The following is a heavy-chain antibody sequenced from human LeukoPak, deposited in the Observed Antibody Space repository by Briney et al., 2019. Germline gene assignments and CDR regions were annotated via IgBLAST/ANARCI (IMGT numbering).Heavy chain of an antibody. J-gene: IGHJ5*02. CDR2: IYGDGTT. D-gene: IGHD3-10*01. Sequence: GRSLRLSCAASGFTVSNDYMAWVRQAPGRGLEWVSLIYGDGTTFYSGSVKGRFTISRDNFKHTLYLQMNSLRPEDTALYYCARDRAGVQSWVALDPWGQGTLVTVSS. CDR1: GFTVSNDY. V-gene: IGHV3-66*02. CDR3: ARDRAGVQSWVALDP.